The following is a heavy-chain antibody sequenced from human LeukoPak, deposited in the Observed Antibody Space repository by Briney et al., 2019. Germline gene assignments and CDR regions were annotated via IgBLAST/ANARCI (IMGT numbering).Heavy chain of an antibody. D-gene: IGHD1-26*01. CDR3: ASRSTVGATENYFDY. Sequence: SVKVSCKASGGTLSNYVISWVRQAPGQGLEWMGRIIPIFGTANYAQKFQGRVTITADESTTTAYMDLSSLRSEDTAVYYCASRSTVGATENYFDYWGQGTLVTVSS. CDR2: IIPIFGTA. J-gene: IGHJ4*02. V-gene: IGHV1-69*13. CDR1: GGTLSNYV.